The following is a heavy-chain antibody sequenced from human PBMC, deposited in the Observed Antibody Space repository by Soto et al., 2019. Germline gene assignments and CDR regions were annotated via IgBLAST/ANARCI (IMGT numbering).Heavy chain of an antibody. D-gene: IGHD3-10*01. CDR2: INHSGST. Sequence: SETLSLTCAVYGGSFSGYYWSWIRQPPGKGLEWIGEINHSGSTNYNPSLKSRVTISVDTSKNQFSLKLSSVTAADTAVYYCARGHIVRGAYYYYYMDVWGKGTTVTVSS. CDR1: GGSFSGYY. J-gene: IGHJ6*03. CDR3: ARGHIVRGAYYYYYMDV. V-gene: IGHV4-34*01.